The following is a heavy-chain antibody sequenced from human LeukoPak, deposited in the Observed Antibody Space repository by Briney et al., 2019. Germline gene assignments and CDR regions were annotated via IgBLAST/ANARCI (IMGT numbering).Heavy chain of an antibody. CDR2: MNPNSGNT. J-gene: IGHJ6*02. CDR3: ASLTGLKYYYYGMDV. V-gene: IGHV1-8*01. Sequence: ASVKVSCKASGYTFTSYDINWVRQATGQGLEWMGWMNPNSGNTGYAQKFQGRVTMTRNTSISTAYMELSSLRSEGTAVYYCASLTGLKYYYYGMDVWGQGTTVTVSS. CDR1: GYTFTSYD.